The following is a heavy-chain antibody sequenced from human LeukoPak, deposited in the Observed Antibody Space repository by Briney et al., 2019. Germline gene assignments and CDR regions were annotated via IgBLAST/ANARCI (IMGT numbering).Heavy chain of an antibody. V-gene: IGHV1-8*01. CDR2: MNPNSGNT. J-gene: IGHJ6*02. CDR3: ARTGVEYYDFWSGYYTHYYYYGMNV. D-gene: IGHD3-3*01. Sequence: GASVKVSCKASGYTFTSYDINWVRQATAQGLEWMGWMNPNSGNTGYAQKFQGRVTMTRNTSISTAYMELSSLRSEDTAVYYCARTGVEYYDFWSGYYTHYYYYGMNVWGQGTTVTVSS. CDR1: GYTFTSYD.